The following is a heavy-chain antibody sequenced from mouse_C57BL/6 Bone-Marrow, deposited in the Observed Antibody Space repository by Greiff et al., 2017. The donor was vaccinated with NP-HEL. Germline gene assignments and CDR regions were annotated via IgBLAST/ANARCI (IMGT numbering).Heavy chain of an antibody. Sequence: QVQLQQSGAELVKPGASVKISCKASGYAFSSYWMNWVKQRPGKGLEWIGQIYPGDGDTNYNGKFKGKAPLTADKSSSTAYMQLSSLTSEDSAVYFCARGVYDGYYADYGGQGTTRTVSS. CDR2: IYPGDGDT. V-gene: IGHV1-80*01. CDR1: GYAFSSYW. CDR3: ARGVYDGYYADY. J-gene: IGHJ2*01. D-gene: IGHD2-3*01.